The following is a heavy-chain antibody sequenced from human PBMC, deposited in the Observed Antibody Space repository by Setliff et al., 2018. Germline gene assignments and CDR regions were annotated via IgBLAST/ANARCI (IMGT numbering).Heavy chain of an antibody. CDR2: ISSSGSTI. D-gene: IGHD4-17*01. Sequence: PGGSLRLSCAASGFTFSDYYMSWIRQAPGKGLEWGSYISSSGSTIYYADSVKGRCTISRDNAKNALSLQMNSLRAEDTAVYYCSRGEGDGDVDYGRCAFDIWGQGTMVTVSS. V-gene: IGHV3-11*01. J-gene: IGHJ3*02. CDR3: SRGEGDGDVDYGRCAFDI. CDR1: GFTFSDYY.